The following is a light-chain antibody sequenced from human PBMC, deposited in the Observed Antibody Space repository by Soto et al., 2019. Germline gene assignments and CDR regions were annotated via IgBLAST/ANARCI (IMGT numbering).Light chain of an antibody. CDR3: QQRSNWPPEIT. CDR2: GSS. CDR1: QSVSTN. J-gene: IGKJ4*01. Sequence: EIVMTQSPVILSVSPGESATLSCRASQSVSTNLAWYQQKPGQAPRLLIYGSSIRATGIPTRFSGSASGTDFTLTTSSLEPEDFAVYYCQQRSNWPPEITFGGGTKVDIK. V-gene: IGKV3-11*01.